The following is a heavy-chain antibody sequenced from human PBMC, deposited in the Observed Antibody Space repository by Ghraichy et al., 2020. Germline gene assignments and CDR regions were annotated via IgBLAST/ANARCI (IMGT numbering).Heavy chain of an antibody. J-gene: IGHJ6*03. CDR3: ARAFTYYYGSGTFLHYYYMDV. Sequence: SQTLSLTCAISGDSVSSSSAAWNWIRQSPSRGLEWLGRTYYRSKWDYDYAASVKSRITLNPDTSKNQFSLELNSVTPEDTAVYYCARAFTYYYGSGTFLHYYYMDVWGKGTTVTVSS. CDR2: TYYRSKWDY. D-gene: IGHD3-10*01. V-gene: IGHV6-1*01. CDR1: GDSVSSSSAA.